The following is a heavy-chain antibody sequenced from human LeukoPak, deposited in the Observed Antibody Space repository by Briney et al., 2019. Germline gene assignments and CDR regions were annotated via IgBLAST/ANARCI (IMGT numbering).Heavy chain of an antibody. CDR1: GFTFSNYD. CDR2: ISSSGGST. Sequence: PGGSLRLSCAASGFTFSNYDMSWVRQAPGKGLEWVPVISSSGGSTYYADSVKGRFTISRDNSKDTLYLQMNSLRAEDTAVYYCVKSPGSRSYPHYFDYWGQGTLVTVSS. J-gene: IGHJ4*02. CDR3: VKSPGSRSYPHYFDY. V-gene: IGHV3-23*01. D-gene: IGHD3-10*01.